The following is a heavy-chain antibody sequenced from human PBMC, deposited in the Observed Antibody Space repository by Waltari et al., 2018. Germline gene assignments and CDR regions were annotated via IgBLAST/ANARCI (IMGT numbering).Heavy chain of an antibody. D-gene: IGHD1-26*01. V-gene: IGHV4-38-2*02. J-gene: IGHJ4*02. CDR3: TREEGGATDY. CDR2: IYHSGRT. Sequence: QVQLQESGPGLVKPSETLSLTCAVSGYSISSGYYWAWIRQPPGKGLDWIGTIYHSGRTFYNPSLKSRVTLSVDTSKNQFSLKLSSVTAADTAVYYCTREEGGATDYWGQGTLVTVSS. CDR1: GYSISSGYY.